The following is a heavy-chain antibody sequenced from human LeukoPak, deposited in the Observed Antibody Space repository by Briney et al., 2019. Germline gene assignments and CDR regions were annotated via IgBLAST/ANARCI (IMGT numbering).Heavy chain of an antibody. Sequence: GESLKISCKGSGYSFSSYWIGWVRQLPGKGLEWMGVIYPDDSDTRYSPSFQGQVTISADKSISTAYLQWSSLKASDTAMYYCARREDFWSGFVDYWGQGTLVTVSS. J-gene: IGHJ4*02. V-gene: IGHV5-51*01. D-gene: IGHD3-3*01. CDR2: IYPDDSDT. CDR3: ARREDFWSGFVDY. CDR1: GYSFSSYW.